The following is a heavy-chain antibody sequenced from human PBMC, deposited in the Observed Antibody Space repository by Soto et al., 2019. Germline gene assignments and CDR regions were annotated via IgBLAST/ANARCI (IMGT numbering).Heavy chain of an antibody. CDR2: IIPVLDKV. D-gene: IGHD5-12*01. CDR3: ARARGYSGYGGYYYYGLDV. Sequence: GASVKVSCKASGGSLNSYTMNWVRQAPGQGLEWMGRIIPVLDKVDYAEKFQGRVMITADKSASTAYMELSSLRSEDTAVYYCARARGYSGYGGYYYYGLDVWGQGTMVTVSS. J-gene: IGHJ6*02. CDR1: GGSLNSYT. V-gene: IGHV1-69*08.